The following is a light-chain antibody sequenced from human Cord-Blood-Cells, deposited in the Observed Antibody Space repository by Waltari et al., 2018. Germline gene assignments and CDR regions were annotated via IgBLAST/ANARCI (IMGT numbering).Light chain of an antibody. J-gene: IGLJ3*02. Sequence: QSVLTQPPSASGTPGQRVTISCSGSSSNIGSTYVYWYQQLPGTAPKLLIYRNNQRPSGVPDRFPGSKSDTSASLAISGLRSEDEVGYYCAAWDDSLSGTCVFGGGTKLTVL. V-gene: IGLV1-47*01. CDR2: RNN. CDR3: AAWDDSLSGTCV. CDR1: SSNIGSTY.